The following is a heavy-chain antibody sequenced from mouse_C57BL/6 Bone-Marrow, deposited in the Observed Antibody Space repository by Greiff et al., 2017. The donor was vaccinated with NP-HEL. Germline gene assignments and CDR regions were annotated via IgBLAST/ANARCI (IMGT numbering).Heavy chain of an antibody. CDR2: ISSGSSTI. J-gene: IGHJ4*01. CDR1: GFTFSDYG. V-gene: IGHV5-17*01. CDR3: ARGDYAYYYAMDY. Sequence: VQLKESGGGLVKPGGSLKLSCAASGFTFSDYGMHWVRQAPEKGLEWVAYISSGSSTIYYADTVKGRFTISRDNAKNTLFLQMTSLRSEDTAMYYCARGDYAYYYAMDYWGQGTSVTVSS. D-gene: IGHD2-4*01.